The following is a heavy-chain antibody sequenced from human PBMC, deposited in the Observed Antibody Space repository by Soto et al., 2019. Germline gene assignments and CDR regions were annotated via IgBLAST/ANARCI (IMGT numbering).Heavy chain of an antibody. D-gene: IGHD4-17*01. CDR3: VSQRTTVPTQAYFDY. Sequence: SETLSLTCTVSGCSVTNSSYYWGWIRQSPGKGLEWIGSVYYRGRSYSKSSVKSRVTISVDTSKNRFSLSLNSVTASDTAVYFCVSQRTTVPTQAYFDYWGPGALVTVPQ. CDR2: VYYRGRS. CDR1: GCSVTNSSYY. V-gene: IGHV4-39*01. J-gene: IGHJ4*02.